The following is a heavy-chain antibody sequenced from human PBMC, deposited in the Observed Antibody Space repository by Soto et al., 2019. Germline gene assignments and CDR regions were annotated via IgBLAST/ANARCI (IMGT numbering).Heavy chain of an antibody. CDR2: ISGYKTNT. D-gene: IGHD4-4*01. Sequence: QVQLVQSGTEVKKPGASVKVSCKASGYTFRSYGISWVRQAPGQGLEWMGWISGYKTNTHYAQKFQGKATMTIDASTSTAYLEMRSLRSDDTAIYYCAKADSNYAGRFSYYYMDVWGNGTTVTVSS. CDR3: AKADSNYAGRFSYYYMDV. V-gene: IGHV1-18*01. J-gene: IGHJ6*03. CDR1: GYTFRSYG.